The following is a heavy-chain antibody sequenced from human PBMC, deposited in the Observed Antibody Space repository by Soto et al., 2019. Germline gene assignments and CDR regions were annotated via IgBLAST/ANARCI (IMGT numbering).Heavy chain of an antibody. CDR2: ITSSGSSK. J-gene: IGHJ1*01. D-gene: IGHD1-7*01. CDR1: GLTFSDDY. V-gene: IGHV3-11*01. CDR3: ARDQGGTGTMPFSS. Sequence: GGSLRLSCAASGLTFSDDYMAWIRQAPGKGLEWVSGITSSGSSKYNTGSVKGRFTISRDNAKNSLYLQMDSLRAEDSAAYYWARDQGGTGTMPFSSWGQGTLFAVSS.